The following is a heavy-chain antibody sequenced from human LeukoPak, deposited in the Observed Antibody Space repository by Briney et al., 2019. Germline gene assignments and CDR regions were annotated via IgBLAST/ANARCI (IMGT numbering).Heavy chain of an antibody. J-gene: IGHJ6*02. D-gene: IGHD4-23*01. CDR1: GFTVSSNY. CDR3: ARDQDYGGYYGMDV. V-gene: IGHV3-66*01. Sequence: GGSLRLSCAASGFTVSSNYMSWVRQAPGKGLEWVSVIYSGGSTYYADSVKGRFTISRDNSKNTLYLQMNSLRAEDTAVYYCARDQDYGGYYGMDVWGQGTTVTVSS. CDR2: IYSGGST.